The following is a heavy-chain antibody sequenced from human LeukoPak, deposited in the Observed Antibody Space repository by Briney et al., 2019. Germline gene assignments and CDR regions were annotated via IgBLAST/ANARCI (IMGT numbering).Heavy chain of an antibody. CDR1: GFTFSDYY. Sequence: PGGSLGLSCAASGFTFSDYYMTWIRQAPGKGLEWVSYISSSGTTIYYADSVKGRFTISRDNAKNSLYLQMNSLRAEDTAVYYCAREAYYYDSSGYYWSYWGQGTLVTVSS. D-gene: IGHD3-22*01. CDR2: ISSSGTTI. J-gene: IGHJ4*02. CDR3: AREAYYYDSSGYYWSY. V-gene: IGHV3-11*04.